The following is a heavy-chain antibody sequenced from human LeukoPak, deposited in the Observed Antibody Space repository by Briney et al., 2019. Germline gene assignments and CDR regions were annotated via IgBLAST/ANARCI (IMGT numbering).Heavy chain of an antibody. V-gene: IGHV3-7*01. D-gene: IGHD1-1*01. Sequence: QSGGSLRLSCTGSGFTFSDYWMSWVRQAPGKGLEWVANIKDDGTDKYYADSVKGRFIISRDNAKSSLYLQMNSLRAEDTAVYYCTRDERWGQGALVTVSS. J-gene: IGHJ4*02. CDR1: GFTFSDYW. CDR2: IKDDGTDK. CDR3: TRDER.